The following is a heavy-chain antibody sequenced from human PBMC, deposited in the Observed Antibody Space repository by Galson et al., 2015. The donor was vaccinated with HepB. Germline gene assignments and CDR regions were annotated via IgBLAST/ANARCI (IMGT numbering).Heavy chain of an antibody. J-gene: IGHJ6*02. V-gene: IGHV3-33*01. Sequence: SLRLSCAASGFTFSSYGMHWVRQAPGKGLEWVAVIWYDGSNKYHADSVKGRLTISRGNSKNTLYLQMNSLRAEDTAVYYCARGKLQNYYYYYGMDVWGQGTTDTVSS. CDR2: IWYDGSNK. D-gene: IGHD5-24*01. CDR1: GFTFSSYG. CDR3: ARGKLQNYYYYYGMDV.